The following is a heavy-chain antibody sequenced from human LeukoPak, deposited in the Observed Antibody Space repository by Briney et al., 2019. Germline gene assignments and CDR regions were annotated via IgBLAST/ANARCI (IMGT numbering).Heavy chain of an antibody. CDR1: GGSISSSSYY. V-gene: IGHV4-39*07. J-gene: IGHJ4*02. CDR3: ARDRSRVASAGTESDDY. D-gene: IGHD6-13*01. CDR2: IYYSGST. Sequence: SETLSLTCTVSGGSISSSSYYWGWIRQPPGKGLEWIGSIYYSGSTYYNPSLKSRVTISVDTSKNQFSLKLSSVTAADTAVYYCARDRSRVASAGTESDDYWGQGTLVTVSS.